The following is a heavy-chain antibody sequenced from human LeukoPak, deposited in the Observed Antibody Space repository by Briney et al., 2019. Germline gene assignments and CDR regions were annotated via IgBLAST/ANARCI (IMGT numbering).Heavy chain of an antibody. CDR2: IYYSGST. V-gene: IGHV4-39*01. Sequence: KASETLSLTCTVSGGSISSSSYYWGWIRQPPGKGLEWIGSIYYSGSTYYNPSLKSRVTISVDTSKNQFSLKLSSVTAADTAVYYCARQYSGSYELDYWGQGTLVTVSS. D-gene: IGHD1-26*01. CDR3: ARQYSGSYELDY. CDR1: GGSISSSSYY. J-gene: IGHJ4*02.